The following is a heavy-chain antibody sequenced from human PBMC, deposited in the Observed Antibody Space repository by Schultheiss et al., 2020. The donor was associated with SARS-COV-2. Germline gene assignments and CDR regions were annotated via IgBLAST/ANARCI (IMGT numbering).Heavy chain of an antibody. CDR2: ITYGGTT. CDR3: ARAGFKEVGAAFDY. J-gene: IGHJ4*02. Sequence: SQTLSLTCTVSGGSVSSGSYYWSWIRQPPGKGLEWIGYITYGGTTYYNPSLKSRITISLDTSKNQFSLNLTSVTAADTAVYYCARAGFKEVGAAFDYWGQGTLVTVSS. CDR1: GGSVSSGSYY. D-gene: IGHD1-26*01. V-gene: IGHV4-61*01.